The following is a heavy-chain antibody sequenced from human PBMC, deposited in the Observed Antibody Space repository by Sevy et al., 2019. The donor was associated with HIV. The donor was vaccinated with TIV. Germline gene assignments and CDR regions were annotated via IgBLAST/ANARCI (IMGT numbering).Heavy chain of an antibody. Sequence: GGSLRLSCAASGFTFSSYAMHWVRQAPGKGLEWVAVISFDGSNKYYADSVRGRFTISRDNSKNTLYLQMNSLRAEDTAVYYCAKGVSSSDYFDYWGQGTLVTVSS. CDR3: AKGVSSSDYFDY. V-gene: IGHV3-30-3*01. CDR1: GFTFSSYA. D-gene: IGHD6-6*01. CDR2: ISFDGSNK. J-gene: IGHJ4*02.